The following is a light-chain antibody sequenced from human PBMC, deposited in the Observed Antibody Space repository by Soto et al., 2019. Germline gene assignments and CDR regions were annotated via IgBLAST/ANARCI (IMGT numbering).Light chain of an antibody. CDR2: AAS. V-gene: IGKV1-27*01. Sequence: ILMTQSPSSLSAFVGDRVTITCRASQDIGNFLAWYQQKPGKVPKLLIYAASTLQSGVPSRFSGSGSGTDFTLTISSLEPEDFAVYYCQQRSNWPPITFGQGTRLEIK. CDR1: QDIGNF. CDR3: QQRSNWPPIT. J-gene: IGKJ5*01.